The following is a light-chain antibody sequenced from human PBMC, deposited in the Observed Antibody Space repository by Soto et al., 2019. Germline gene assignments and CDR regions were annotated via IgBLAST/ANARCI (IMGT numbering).Light chain of an antibody. CDR2: GAS. J-gene: IGKJ1*01. Sequence: DILITQSPATLSVSPGERATLSFRASQSVSNYLAWYQQIPGQPPRLLIYGASTRATGIPARFSGSGSGTEFTLTISSLQSEDFELYYCQQYNNWPRTFGQGTKVDIK. V-gene: IGKV3-15*01. CDR1: QSVSNY. CDR3: QQYNNWPRT.